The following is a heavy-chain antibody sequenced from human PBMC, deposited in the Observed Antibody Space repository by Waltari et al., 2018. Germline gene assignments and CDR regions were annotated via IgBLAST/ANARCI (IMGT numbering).Heavy chain of an antibody. CDR2: IESDESPT. J-gene: IGHJ4*02. Sequence: EVQLVESGGALVQPGGSLRLSCATSGFTFSTYWMHWVRQVPGKGLMWVAHIESDESPTTYAESVKGRFTISRDNAKNTVYLQMNSLRDEDTAVYYCVRDEPGDGLDYWGQGTLVTVSS. CDR3: VRDEPGDGLDY. D-gene: IGHD7-27*01. V-gene: IGHV3-74*03. CDR1: GFTFSTYW.